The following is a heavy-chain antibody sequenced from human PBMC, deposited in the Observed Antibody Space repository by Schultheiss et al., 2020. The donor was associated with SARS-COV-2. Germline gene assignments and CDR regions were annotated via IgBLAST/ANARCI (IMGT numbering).Heavy chain of an antibody. J-gene: IGHJ6*02. CDR3: ARDRGCSSTSCYNYYYYGMDV. Sequence: GGSLRLSCAASGFNFSNYWMHWVRQAPGKGLVWVSSISSSSSYIYYADSVKGRFTISRDNAKNSLYLQMNSLRAEDTAVYYCARDRGCSSTSCYNYYYYGMDVWGQGTTVTVSS. V-gene: IGHV3-21*01. CDR1: GFNFSNYW. D-gene: IGHD2-2*02. CDR2: ISSSSSYI.